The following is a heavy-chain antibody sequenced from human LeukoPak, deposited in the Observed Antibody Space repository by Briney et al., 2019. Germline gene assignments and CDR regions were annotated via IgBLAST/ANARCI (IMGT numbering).Heavy chain of an antibody. CDR3: AKGSNWGSWFFDY. J-gene: IGHJ4*02. Sequence: PGRSLRLSCAASGFTFSSYGMHWVRQAPGKGPEWVAVIWYDGSNKYYADSVKGRFTISRDNSKNTLYLQMNSLRAEDTAVYYCAKGSNWGSWFFDYWGQGTLVTVSS. D-gene: IGHD7-27*01. CDR2: IWYDGSNK. V-gene: IGHV3-33*06. CDR1: GFTFSSYG.